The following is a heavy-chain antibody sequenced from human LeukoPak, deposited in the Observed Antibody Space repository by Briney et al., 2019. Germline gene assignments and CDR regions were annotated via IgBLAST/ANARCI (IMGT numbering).Heavy chain of an antibody. Sequence: PGGSLRLSCAASGFTFSNYSMNWVRQAPGKGLVWVSRIKSDGTTNYADSVKGRFTISRDNAKNTLYLQMNNLRAEDTAVYYCARDGSYKFDYWGQGTLVTVSS. CDR1: GFTFSNYS. J-gene: IGHJ4*02. CDR3: ARDGSYKFDY. V-gene: IGHV3-74*01. D-gene: IGHD1-26*01. CDR2: IKSDGTT.